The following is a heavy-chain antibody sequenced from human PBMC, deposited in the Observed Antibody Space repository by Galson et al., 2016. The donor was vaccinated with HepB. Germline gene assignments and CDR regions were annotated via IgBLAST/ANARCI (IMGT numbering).Heavy chain of an antibody. Sequence: SLRLSCAASGLTFSNYAMSWVRQAPGKGLEWVSAISGSGSFTYYADSVKGRFTISRDNSKNTLFLHMNNLRADDTAVYYCANFIQPCGDSGNWFDPWGQGTLVTVSS. D-gene: IGHD4-17*01. CDR2: ISGSGSFT. CDR1: GLTFSNYA. V-gene: IGHV3-23*01. J-gene: IGHJ5*02. CDR3: ANFIQPCGDSGNWFDP.